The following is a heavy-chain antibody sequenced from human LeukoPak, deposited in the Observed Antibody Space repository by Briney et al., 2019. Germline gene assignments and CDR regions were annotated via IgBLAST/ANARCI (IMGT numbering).Heavy chain of an antibody. CDR3: ARDQYSYADAAH. CDR2: ISGNGGST. V-gene: IGHV3-64*04. D-gene: IGHD5-18*01. CDR1: GFTFSSYA. J-gene: IGHJ4*02. Sequence: GWSLRLSFLASGFTFSSYAMHWVRQAAWKGLDYVSTISGNGGSTYYADSVKGRFTISRDNSKNTLHLKMNSVRAEDTDVYYCARDQYSYADAAHWGQGTLVTVSS.